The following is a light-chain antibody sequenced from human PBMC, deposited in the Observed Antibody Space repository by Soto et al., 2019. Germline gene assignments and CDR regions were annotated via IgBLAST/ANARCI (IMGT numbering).Light chain of an antibody. CDR2: GVS. CDR3: QQYAASPRT. V-gene: IGKV3-20*01. J-gene: IGKJ1*01. CDR1: QSVTSNS. Sequence: EIVLTQSPGTLSLSPRERATLSCRASQSVTSNSLAWYQHRPGQAPRLLIYGVSNRAPGIPDRFSGSGSGTPFPLTISRLEPEDFAVYYCQQYAASPRTFGQGPQVEVK.